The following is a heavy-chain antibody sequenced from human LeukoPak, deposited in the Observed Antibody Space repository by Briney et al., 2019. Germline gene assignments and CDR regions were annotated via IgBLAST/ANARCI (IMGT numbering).Heavy chain of an antibody. V-gene: IGHV1-18*01. CDR2: ISAYNGNT. CDR3: ARDGKYQLLSYYYYYGMDV. J-gene: IGHJ6*02. Sequence: ASVKVSCKASGYTFTSYGISWVRQAPGQGLEWMGWISAYNGNTNYAQKLQGRATMTTDTSTSTAYMELRSLRSDDTAVYYCARDGKYQLLSYYYYYGMDVWGQGTTVTVSS. D-gene: IGHD2-2*01. CDR1: GYTFTSYG.